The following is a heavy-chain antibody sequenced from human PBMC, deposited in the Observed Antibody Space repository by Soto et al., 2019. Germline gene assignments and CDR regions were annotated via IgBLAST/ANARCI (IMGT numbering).Heavy chain of an antibody. J-gene: IGHJ6*02. CDR1: GGSISYYY. CDR2: IYYSGST. V-gene: IGHV4-59*01. CDR3: AGDYGSGSLYAYGMDV. D-gene: IGHD3-10*01. Sequence: PSETLSLTCTVSGGSISYYYWSWIRQSPGKGLEWIGYIYYSGSTNYNPSLKSRVTISVDTSKKQFSLKLSTVTAADTAVYFCAGDYGSGSLYAYGMDVWGHGTTVTVSS.